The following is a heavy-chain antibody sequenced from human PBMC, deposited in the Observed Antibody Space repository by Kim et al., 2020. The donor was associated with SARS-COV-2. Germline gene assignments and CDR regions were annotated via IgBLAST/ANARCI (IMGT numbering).Heavy chain of an antibody. CDR3: ARGRGPALNYYDSSGYYYVFDY. J-gene: IGHJ4*02. CDR1: GGSFSGGY. V-gene: IGHV4-34*01. CDR2: INHSGST. D-gene: IGHD3-22*01. Sequence: SETLSLTCAVYGGSFSGGYWSWIRKPPGKGLEWVGEINHSGSTNYNPSLKIRVTISVDPSKNQFSLKLSSVTAADTAVYYCARGRGPALNYYDSSGYYYVFDYWGQGNLVTVSS.